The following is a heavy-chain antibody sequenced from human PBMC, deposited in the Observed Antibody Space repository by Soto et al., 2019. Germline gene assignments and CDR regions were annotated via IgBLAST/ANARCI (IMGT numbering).Heavy chain of an antibody. D-gene: IGHD2-2*02. Sequence: QVQLVQSGGEVKKPGASVRISCRASGYTFTNHYIHWVRQAPGQGLEWMGIINPSVGSTSYARKCQGRGTMTRDTSTNSVYMDLSSLTSEDTAVYFCARGLRQPSAIGTFYHYYMDIWATGTTVTVSS. V-gene: IGHV1-46*03. J-gene: IGHJ6*03. CDR3: ARGLRQPSAIGTFYHYYMDI. CDR1: GYTFTNHY. CDR2: INPSVGST.